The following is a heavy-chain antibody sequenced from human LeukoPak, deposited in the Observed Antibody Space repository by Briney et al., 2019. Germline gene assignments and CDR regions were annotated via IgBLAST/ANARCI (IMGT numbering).Heavy chain of an antibody. J-gene: IGHJ4*02. V-gene: IGHV4/OR15-8*01. Sequence: SETLSLTCVVSGGSTSSSKWWTWVRPSPDKGLEWIGDIFHSGTTNYNPSLKSRVTISVDTSKNQFSLKLKFVTAADTAVYYCASIDKGWGQGTLVTVS. CDR2: IFHSGTT. CDR3: ASIDKG. CDR1: GGSTSSSKW.